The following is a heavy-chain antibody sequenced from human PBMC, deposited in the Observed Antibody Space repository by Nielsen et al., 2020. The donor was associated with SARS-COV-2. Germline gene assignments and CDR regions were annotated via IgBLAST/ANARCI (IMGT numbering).Heavy chain of an antibody. CDR3: ARDSAARYRDGEYYYYYGMDV. V-gene: IGHV3-33*01. Sequence: GGSLRLSCAASGFTFSSYGMHWVRQAPGKWLEWVAVIWYDGSNKYYADSVKGRFTISRDNSKNTLYLQMNSLRAEDTAVYYCARDSAARYRDGEYYYYYGMDVWGQGTTVTVSS. J-gene: IGHJ6*02. D-gene: IGHD6-6*01. CDR2: IWYDGSNK. CDR1: GFTFSSYG.